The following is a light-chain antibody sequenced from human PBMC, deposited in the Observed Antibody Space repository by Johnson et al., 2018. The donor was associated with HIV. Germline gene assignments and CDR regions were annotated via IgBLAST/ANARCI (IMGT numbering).Light chain of an antibody. CDR2: ENN. J-gene: IGLJ1*01. CDR3: GTWDSSLCAYV. CDR1: SSNIGNNY. V-gene: IGLV1-51*02. Sequence: QSVLTQPPSVSAAPGQKVTISCSGSSSNIGNNYVTWYQQLPGTAPKLLIYENNKRPSGIPDRFSGSKSGTSATLGITGLQTGDEADYYCGTWDSSLCAYVFGTWTKVTVL.